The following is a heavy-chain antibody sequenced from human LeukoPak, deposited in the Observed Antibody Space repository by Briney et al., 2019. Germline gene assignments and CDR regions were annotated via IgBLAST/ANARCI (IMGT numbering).Heavy chain of an antibody. Sequence: ASVKVSCKVSGYTLTELSMHWVRQAPGKGLEWMRGFDPEDGETIYAQKFQGRVTMTEDTSTDTAYMELSSLRSEDTAVYYCARVFYYYGSGSYYPLFDYWGQGTLVTVSS. CDR2: FDPEDGET. CDR3: ARVFYYYGSGSYYPLFDY. CDR1: GYTLTELS. J-gene: IGHJ4*02. V-gene: IGHV1-24*01. D-gene: IGHD3-10*01.